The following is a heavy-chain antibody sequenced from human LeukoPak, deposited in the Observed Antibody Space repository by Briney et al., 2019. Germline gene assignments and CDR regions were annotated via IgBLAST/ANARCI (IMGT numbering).Heavy chain of an antibody. Sequence: ASVKVSCKASGYTFTGYYMHWVRQAPGQGLEWMGWINPNSGGTSYAQKFQGRVTMTRDTSISTAYMELSRLRSDDTAVYYCARSRKAVPAAPQYWGQGTLVTVSS. CDR1: GYTFTGYY. CDR3: ARSRKAVPAAPQY. V-gene: IGHV1-2*02. J-gene: IGHJ4*02. D-gene: IGHD2-2*01. CDR2: INPNSGGT.